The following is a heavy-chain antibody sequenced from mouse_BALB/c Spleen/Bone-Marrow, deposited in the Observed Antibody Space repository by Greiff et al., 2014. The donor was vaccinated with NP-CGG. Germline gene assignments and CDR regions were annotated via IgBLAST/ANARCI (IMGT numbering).Heavy chain of an antibody. CDR2: ILPGSGST. Sequence: VKLQESGAELMKPGASVKISCKATGYTFSSYWIEWVRQRPGHGLEWIGEILPGSGSTNSNEKFKGKATFTADTSSNTAYMQLSSLTSEDSAVYFCARDSSDYLAWFAYWGQGTLSLSLQ. CDR1: GYTFSSYW. D-gene: IGHD3-2*01. V-gene: IGHV1-9*01. J-gene: IGHJ3*01. CDR3: ARDSSDYLAWFAY.